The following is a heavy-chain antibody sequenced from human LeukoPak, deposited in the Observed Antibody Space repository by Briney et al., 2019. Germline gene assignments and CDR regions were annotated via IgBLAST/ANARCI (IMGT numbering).Heavy chain of an antibody. CDR2: IYHSGST. J-gene: IGHJ5*02. D-gene: IGHD3-22*01. V-gene: IGHV4-38-2*01. Sequence: PSETLSLTCAVSGYSISSGYYWGWIRQPPGKGLEWIGIIYHSGSTYYNPSLKSRVTISVDTSKNQFSLKLNSVTAAATAVYYCARQGKDSSGYYSWFDPWGQGTLVTVSS. CDR1: GYSISSGYY. CDR3: ARQGKDSSGYYSWFDP.